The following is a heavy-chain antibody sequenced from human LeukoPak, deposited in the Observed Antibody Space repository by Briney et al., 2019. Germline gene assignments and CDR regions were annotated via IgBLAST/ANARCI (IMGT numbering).Heavy chain of an antibody. Sequence: SETLSLTCTVSGASISSYYWSWIRQPPGKGLEWIGYIYYSGSTNYNPSLKSRVTISVDTSKNQFSLKLSSVTAADTAVYYCARVRGIAAAGLDYWGQGTLVTVFS. V-gene: IGHV4-59*01. CDR1: GASISSYY. CDR3: ARVRGIAAAGLDY. CDR2: IYYSGST. J-gene: IGHJ4*02. D-gene: IGHD6-13*01.